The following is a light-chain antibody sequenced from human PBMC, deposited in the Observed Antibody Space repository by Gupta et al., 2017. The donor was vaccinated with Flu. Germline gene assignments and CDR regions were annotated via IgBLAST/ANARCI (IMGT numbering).Light chain of an antibody. V-gene: IGLV1-40*01. Sequence: QSVLTQPPSVSGAPGQRVTISCTGSSSNIGANFDVHWYQQLPGTAPKRLIYNNNIRPLGVPDRFSGSILPPQPPWPSPGSSLRMRLMIFCQSYDSSLSEVVFGGGTKLTVL. J-gene: IGLJ2*01. CDR1: SSNIGANFD. CDR2: NNN. CDR3: QSYDSSLSEVV.